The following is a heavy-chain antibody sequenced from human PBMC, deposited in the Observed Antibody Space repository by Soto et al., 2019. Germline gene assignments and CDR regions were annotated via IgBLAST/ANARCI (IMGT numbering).Heavy chain of an antibody. Sequence: QVQLVQSGAEVRKPGASVKVSCKASGYTLTDYNIHWVRQAPGQGLEWMGWINCNSGGTFSAKRFQGRGILTRDTSTSTAYMELIRLRSDDTAKYFCARAAEEERGFGGVEPGCSNWGQGTLVTVS. D-gene: IGHD3-16*01. V-gene: IGHV1-2*02. J-gene: IGHJ4*02. CDR3: ARAAEEERGFGGVEPGCSN. CDR2: INCNSGGT. CDR1: GYTLTDYN.